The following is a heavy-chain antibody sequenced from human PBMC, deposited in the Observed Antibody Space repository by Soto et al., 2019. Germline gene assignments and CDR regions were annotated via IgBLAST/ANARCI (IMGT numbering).Heavy chain of an antibody. J-gene: IGHJ4*02. CDR3: ARDHSEYCSSSNGCYYFDY. D-gene: IGHD2-2*01. Sequence: GGSLRLSCSASGFTFGGYAVSWVRQAPGKGLEWVANIKQDGSEKYYVDSVKGRFTISRDNAKNSLYLQMNSLRAEDTAVYYCARDHSEYCSSSNGCYYFDYWGQGTLVPVSS. CDR2: IKQDGSEK. V-gene: IGHV3-7*01. CDR1: GFTFGGYA.